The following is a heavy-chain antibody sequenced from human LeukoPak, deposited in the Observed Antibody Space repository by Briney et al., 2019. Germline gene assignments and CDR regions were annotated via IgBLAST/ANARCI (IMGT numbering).Heavy chain of an antibody. V-gene: IGHV3-30*04. CDR1: GFTFSSYA. J-gene: IGHJ5*02. D-gene: IGHD2-2*01. CDR3: ARIIVVVPARWFDP. CDR2: ISYDGSNK. Sequence: QPGRSLRLSCAASGFTFSSYAMHWVRQAPGKGLEWVAVISYDGSNKYYADSVKGRFTISRDNSKNTLYLQMNSLRAEDTAVYYCARIIVVVPARWFDPWGQGTLVTVSS.